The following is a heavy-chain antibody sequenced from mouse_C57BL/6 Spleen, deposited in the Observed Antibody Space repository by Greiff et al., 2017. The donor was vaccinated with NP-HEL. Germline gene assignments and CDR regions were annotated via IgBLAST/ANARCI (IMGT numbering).Heavy chain of an antibody. J-gene: IGHJ4*01. D-gene: IGHD1-1*01. CDR3: ARPDYYGSSYDAMDY. CDR2: INPSNGGT. Sequence: QVQLKQPGTELVKPGASVKLSCKASGYTFTSYWMHWVKQRPGQGLEWIGNINPSNGGTNYNEKFKSKATLTVDKSSSTAYMQLSSLTSEDSAVYYCARPDYYGSSYDAMDYWGQGTSVTVSS. CDR1: GYTFTSYW. V-gene: IGHV1-53*01.